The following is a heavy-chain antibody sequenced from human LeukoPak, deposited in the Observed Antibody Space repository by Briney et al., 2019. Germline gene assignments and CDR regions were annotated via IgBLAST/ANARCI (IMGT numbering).Heavy chain of an antibody. CDR3: AKKGDYYGSGSYGYPYYFDY. Sequence: AGGSLRLSCAASGFTFSSYGMHWVRQAPGKGLEWVAVISYGGSNKYYADSVKGRFTISRDNSKNTLYLQMNSLRAEDTAVYYCAKKGDYYGSGSYGYPYYFDYWGQGTLVTVSS. D-gene: IGHD3-10*01. CDR1: GFTFSSYG. V-gene: IGHV3-30*18. J-gene: IGHJ4*02. CDR2: ISYGGSNK.